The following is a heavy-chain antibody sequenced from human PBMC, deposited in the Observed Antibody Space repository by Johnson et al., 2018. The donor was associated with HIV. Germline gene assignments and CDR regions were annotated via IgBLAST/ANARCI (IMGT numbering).Heavy chain of an antibody. CDR1: GFTLSSYW. CDR3: ARDPGNHHDGGDCYPEDAFDR. V-gene: IGHV3-66*01. J-gene: IGHJ3*01. D-gene: IGHD2-21*02. CDR2: IYSGGTA. Sequence: MLLVESGGGLVQPGGSLRLSCAASGFTLSSYWMSWVRQAPGKGLEWVSIIYSGGTAYYADSVRGRLTVSRDDSKNTLFVQMNTLRAEDTAVYYCARDPGNHHDGGDCYPEDAFDRWGQGTMVTVSS.